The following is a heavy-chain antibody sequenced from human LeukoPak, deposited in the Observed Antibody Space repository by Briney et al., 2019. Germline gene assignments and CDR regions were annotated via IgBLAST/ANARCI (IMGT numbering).Heavy chain of an antibody. CDR2: ISTSGGST. J-gene: IGHJ5*02. Sequence: GGSLRLSCAASGFTFSSHAMSWVRQAPGKGLEWVSAISTSGGSTYYADSVKGRFTISRDNSKNTLYLQMNSLRAEDTAVYYCAKDPRRGNWFDPWGQGTLVTVSS. CDR1: GFTFSSHA. D-gene: IGHD3-10*01. CDR3: AKDPRRGNWFDP. V-gene: IGHV3-23*01.